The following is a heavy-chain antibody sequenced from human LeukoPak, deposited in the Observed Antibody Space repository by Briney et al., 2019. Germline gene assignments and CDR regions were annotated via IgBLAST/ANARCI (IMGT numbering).Heavy chain of an antibody. V-gene: IGHV4-4*02. CDR1: GGSISSSNW. Sequence: SETLSLTCAVSGGSISSSNWWSWVRQPPGKGLEWIGEIYHSGSTNYNPSLKSRVTISVDKSKNQLSLKLSSVTAADTAVYYCAAAGWQEYFQHWGQGTLVTVSP. D-gene: IGHD6-19*01. CDR2: IYHSGST. CDR3: AAAGWQEYFQH. J-gene: IGHJ1*01.